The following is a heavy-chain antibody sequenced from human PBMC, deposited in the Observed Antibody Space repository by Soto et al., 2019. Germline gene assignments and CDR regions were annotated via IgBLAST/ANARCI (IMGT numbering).Heavy chain of an antibody. D-gene: IGHD3-16*01. V-gene: IGHV3-30-3*01. Sequence: GGSLRLSCAASGFTFSSYAMHWVRQAPGKGLEWVAVIGYDGTNKYYADSVKGRFTISRENSKNTLYVQMNSLRPEDTAVYYCARVWGEGVEMWTAEKDYWGQGTLVTVSS. CDR1: GFTFSSYA. CDR2: IGYDGTNK. CDR3: ARVWGEGVEMWTAEKDY. J-gene: IGHJ4*02.